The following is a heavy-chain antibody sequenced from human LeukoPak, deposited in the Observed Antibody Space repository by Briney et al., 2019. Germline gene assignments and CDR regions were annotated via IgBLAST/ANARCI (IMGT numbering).Heavy chain of an antibody. CDR3: AIPHGDFVY. CDR2: ISFDGSIK. CDR1: GFSFTSYG. Sequence: GGSLRLSCAASGFSFTSYGMHWVRQAPGKGLEWVSFISFDGSIKYYGVSVKGRFTIFTDDSKNTLYLHMNSLRTEDTAVYFCAIPHGDFVYWGQGMLVTVSS. V-gene: IGHV3-30*02. J-gene: IGHJ4*02. D-gene: IGHD2-8*01.